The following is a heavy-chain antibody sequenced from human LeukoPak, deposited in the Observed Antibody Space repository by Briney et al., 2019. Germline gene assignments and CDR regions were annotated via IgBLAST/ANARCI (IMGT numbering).Heavy chain of an antibody. J-gene: IGHJ5*01. CDR3: ATDISWFDS. CDR1: GGSISSYY. CDR2: ISASGST. V-gene: IGHV4-4*07. Sequence: SETLSLTCTVSGGSISSYYWSWIRQPAGKGLEWIGRISASGSTNYAPSLRSRVTMSVDTSTNQFSLKLSSVTAADTAVYYCATDISWFDSWGRGTLVTVSS.